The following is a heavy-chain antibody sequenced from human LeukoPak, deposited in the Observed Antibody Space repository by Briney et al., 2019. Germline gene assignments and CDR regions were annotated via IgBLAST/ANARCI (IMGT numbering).Heavy chain of an antibody. CDR1: GFTFSSYA. D-gene: IGHD3-22*01. CDR2: ISSNGGST. Sequence: GGSLRLSCSASGFTFSSYAMHWVRQAPGKGLEYVSAISSNGGSTYYADSVKGRFTISRDNSKNTLYLQMNSLRAEDTAVYYCARDHSSGYYYFDYWGQGTLVTVSS. J-gene: IGHJ4*02. V-gene: IGHV3-64*04. CDR3: ARDHSSGYYYFDY.